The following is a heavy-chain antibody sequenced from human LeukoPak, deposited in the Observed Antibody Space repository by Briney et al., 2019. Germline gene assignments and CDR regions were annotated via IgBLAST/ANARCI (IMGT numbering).Heavy chain of an antibody. V-gene: IGHV3-33*06. CDR2: IWYDGSNK. Sequence: PGRSLRLSCAASGFTFSSYGMHWVRQAPGKGLEWVAVIWYDGSNKYYADSVKGRFTISRDNSKNTLYLQMNSLRAEDTAVYYCAEHRRNCDSATCEFSWFDPWGQGALVTVSS. J-gene: IGHJ5*02. D-gene: IGHD2-2*01. CDR1: GFTFSSYG. CDR3: AEHRRNCDSATCEFSWFDP.